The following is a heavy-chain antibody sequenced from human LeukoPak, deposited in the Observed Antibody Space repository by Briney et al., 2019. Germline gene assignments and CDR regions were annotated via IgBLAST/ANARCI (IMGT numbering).Heavy chain of an antibody. D-gene: IGHD6-6*01. Sequence: GRPLRLSCAASGFTFSSYAMHWVRQAPGKGLEWVAVISYDGSNKYYADSVKGRFTISRDNSKNTLYLQMNSLRAEDTAVYYCARGYSSSSANLYFDYWGQGTLVTVSS. J-gene: IGHJ4*02. CDR1: GFTFSSYA. V-gene: IGHV3-30-3*01. CDR2: ISYDGSNK. CDR3: ARGYSSSSANLYFDY.